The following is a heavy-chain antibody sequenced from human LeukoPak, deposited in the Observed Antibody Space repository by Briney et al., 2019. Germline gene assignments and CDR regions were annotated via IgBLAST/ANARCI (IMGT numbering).Heavy chain of an antibody. CDR1: GGSISSDY. CDR2: IYYTGST. D-gene: IGHD3-3*01. V-gene: IGHV4-59*01. Sequence: PSETLSLTCTVSGGSISSDYWSWIRQPPGKGLEWIRYIYYTGSTNYNPSLKSRVTISVDTSKNHFSLNLSSVTAADTAVYYCARERRTSIFGVVSRQFDYWGQGTLVTVSS. CDR3: ARERRTSIFGVVSRQFDY. J-gene: IGHJ4*02.